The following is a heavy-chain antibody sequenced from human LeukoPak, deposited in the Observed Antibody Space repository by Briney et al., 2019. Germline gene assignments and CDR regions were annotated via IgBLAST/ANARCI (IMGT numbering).Heavy chain of an antibody. CDR1: GFTFSSYA. Sequence: GGSLRLSCAASGFTFSSYAMSWVHQAPGKGLEWVSSISGRGISTYFADSVKGRFSISRDDSKNSVYLQMTSLRVEDTAIYYCAKGGGFSATWSYFDYWGQGTLVTVSS. V-gene: IGHV3-23*01. CDR3: AKGGGFSATWSYFDY. CDR2: ISGRGIST. J-gene: IGHJ4*02. D-gene: IGHD2-8*02.